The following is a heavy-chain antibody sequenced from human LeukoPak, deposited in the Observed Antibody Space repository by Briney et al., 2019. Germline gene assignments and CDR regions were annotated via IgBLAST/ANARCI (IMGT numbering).Heavy chain of an antibody. V-gene: IGHV5-51*01. CDR2: IYPGDSDT. CDR3: ARVIAVAGTDFDY. J-gene: IGHJ4*02. CDR1: GYRFTSYW. Sequence: GASLKISCKGSGYRFTSYWIGWVRQMPGKGLAWMGIIYPGDSDTRYSPSFQGQVTISADKSISTAYLQWSSLKASDTAMYYCARVIAVAGTDFDYWGQGTLVTVSS. D-gene: IGHD6-19*01.